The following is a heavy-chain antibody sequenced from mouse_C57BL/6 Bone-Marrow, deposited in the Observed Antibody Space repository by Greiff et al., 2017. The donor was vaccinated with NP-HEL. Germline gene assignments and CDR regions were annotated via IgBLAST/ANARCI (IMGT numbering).Heavy chain of an antibody. CDR3: ARQIFYYGSSPYYAMDY. J-gene: IGHJ4*01. V-gene: IGHV5-12*01. CDR2: ISNGGGST. Sequence: DVQLVESGGGLVQPGGSLKLSCAASGFTFSDYYMYWVRQTPEKRLEWVAYISNGGGSTYYPDTVKGRFTISRDNAKNTLYLQMSRLKSEDTAMYYCARQIFYYGSSPYYAMDYWGQGTSVTVSS. CDR1: GFTFSDYY. D-gene: IGHD1-1*01.